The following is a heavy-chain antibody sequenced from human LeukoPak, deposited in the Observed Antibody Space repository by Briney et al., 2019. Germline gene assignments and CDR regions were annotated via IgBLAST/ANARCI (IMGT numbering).Heavy chain of an antibody. J-gene: IGHJ4*02. CDR2: IRSGGVEK. V-gene: IGHV3-30*02. CDR3: ARDPYGSGISY. CDR1: GFIFRTFG. D-gene: IGHD3-10*01. Sequence: GGSLRLSCAASGFIFRTFGMHWVRQAPGKGLEWVAFIRSGGVEKFHADSVKGRFTISRDNAKNSMYLQMNSLRVEDTAVYYCARDPYGSGISYWGQGTLVTVSS.